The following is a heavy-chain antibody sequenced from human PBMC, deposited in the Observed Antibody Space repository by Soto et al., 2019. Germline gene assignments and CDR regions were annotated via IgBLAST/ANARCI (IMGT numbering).Heavy chain of an antibody. CDR1: GGSISSGDYY. CDR2: IYYSGST. V-gene: IGHV4-30-4*01. D-gene: IGHD5-12*01. CDR3: ARRRWLQCFDY. J-gene: IGHJ4*02. Sequence: ASETLSLTCTVSGGSISSGDYYWSWIRQPPGKGLEWIGYIYYSGSTYYNPSLKSRVTISVDTSKNQFSLKLSSVTAADTAVYYCARRRWLQCFDYWGQGTLVTVS.